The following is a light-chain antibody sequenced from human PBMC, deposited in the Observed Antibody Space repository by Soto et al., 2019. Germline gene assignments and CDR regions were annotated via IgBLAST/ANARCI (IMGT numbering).Light chain of an antibody. V-gene: IGLV7-46*01. CDR3: LLSYRGAGEV. CDR2: DTS. Sequence: QTVVTQEPSRTGSPGGTVTLTCGSITGAVTSGHYPYWFQQKPGQAPRTLIYDTSNKHSWTPARFSGSLLGGKATLTLSGAQPEDEADYYCLLSYRGAGEVFGGGTKLTVL. J-gene: IGLJ2*01. CDR1: TGAVTSGHY.